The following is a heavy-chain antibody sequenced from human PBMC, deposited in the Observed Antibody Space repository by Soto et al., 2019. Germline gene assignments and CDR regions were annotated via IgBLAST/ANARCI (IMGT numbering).Heavy chain of an antibody. CDR2: ISAYNGNT. CDR3: ARDRCSSTSCYEYSYYYYGLDV. V-gene: IGHV1-18*04. J-gene: IGHJ6*02. Sequence: ASVKVSCKASGYTFTSYGISWVRQAPGQGLEWMGWISAYNGNTNYAQKLQGRVTMTTDTSTSTAYMELRSLRSDDTAVYYCARDRCSSTSCYEYSYYYYGLDVWGQGTTVTVSS. CDR1: GYTFTSYG. D-gene: IGHD2-2*01.